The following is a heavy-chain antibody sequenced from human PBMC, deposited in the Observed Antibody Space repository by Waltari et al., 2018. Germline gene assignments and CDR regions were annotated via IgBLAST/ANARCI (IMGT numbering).Heavy chain of an antibody. J-gene: IGHJ5*02. V-gene: IGHV4-4*02. Sequence: QVQLQESGPGLVKPSGTLSLTCAVSGGSISSSNWWSWVRQPPGKGLEWIGEIDPRGGTNYNPSLKSRVTISVDKSKNQFSLKLSSVTAADTAVYYCARNGGYYGSGSYYWFDPWGQGTLVTVSS. D-gene: IGHD3-10*01. CDR3: ARNGGYYGSGSYYWFDP. CDR2: IDPRGGT. CDR1: GGSISSSNW.